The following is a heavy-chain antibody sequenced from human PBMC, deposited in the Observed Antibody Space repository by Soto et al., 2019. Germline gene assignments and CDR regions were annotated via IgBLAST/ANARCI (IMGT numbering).Heavy chain of an antibody. CDR2: ISGSGGST. J-gene: IGHJ4*02. V-gene: IGHV3-23*01. D-gene: IGHD5-12*01. Sequence: GGSLRLSCAASGFTFSSYAMSWVRQAPGKGLEWVSAISGSGGSTYYADSVKGRFTISRDDSKNTLYLQMNSLRAEDTAVYYRARDRRDGYNRFDYWGQGTLVTVSS. CDR3: ARDRRDGYNRFDY. CDR1: GFTFSSYA.